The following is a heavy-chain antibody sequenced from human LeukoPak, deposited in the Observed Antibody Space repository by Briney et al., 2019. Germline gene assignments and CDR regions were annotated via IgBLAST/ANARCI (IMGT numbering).Heavy chain of an antibody. V-gene: IGHV1-24*01. Sequence: ASVTVSCKISGYGLIILSIHWVRQAPGEGLQWVGGIDPQDGQTIYAQPFHGRATISEDTFSDTAYLELNSLRSEDTALYYCATHLDRSYYYFDFWGQGTLVIVSS. CDR1: GYGLIILS. D-gene: IGHD3-10*01. CDR3: ATHLDRSYYYFDF. CDR2: IDPQDGQT. J-gene: IGHJ4*02.